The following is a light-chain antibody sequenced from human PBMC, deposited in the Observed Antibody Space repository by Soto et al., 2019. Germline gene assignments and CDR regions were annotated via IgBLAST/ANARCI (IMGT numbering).Light chain of an antibody. J-gene: IGLJ3*02. Sequence: QSVLTQPPSVSGAPGQRVTISCTGSSSNIGAGFDVNWYKQLPGKAPKLLIYGNSRRPSGVPDRFSGSKSGTSASLAITGLQAEDEADYYCQSYDTSLAGPRVFGGGTKLTVL. CDR1: SSNIGAGFD. V-gene: IGLV1-40*01. CDR3: QSYDTSLAGPRV. CDR2: GNS.